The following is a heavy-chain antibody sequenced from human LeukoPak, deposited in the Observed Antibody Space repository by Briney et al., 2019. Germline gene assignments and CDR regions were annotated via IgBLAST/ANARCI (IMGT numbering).Heavy chain of an antibody. CDR2: ISYDGSDK. D-gene: IGHD5-24*01. J-gene: IGHJ4*02. CDR3: AKDLSRGGAFDY. V-gene: IGHV3-30*18. Sequence: GGSLRLSCAASGFTFSAYAMHWVRQAPGKGLEWVAVISYDGSDKYYPDSVKGRFTISRDNSKNTLYLQVNSLRAEDTAVYYCAKDLSRGGAFDYLGQGTLVTVSS. CDR1: GFTFSAYA.